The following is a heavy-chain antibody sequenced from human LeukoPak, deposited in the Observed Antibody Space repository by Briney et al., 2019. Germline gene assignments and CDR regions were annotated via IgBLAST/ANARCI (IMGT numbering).Heavy chain of an antibody. V-gene: IGHV3-23*01. CDR1: GLTFSAYG. CDR3: ARAGSYYSPGEFDY. CDR2: ISGGGGST. J-gene: IGHJ4*02. D-gene: IGHD1-26*01. Sequence: GGSLRLSCAASGLTFSAYGMSWIRQSPEKGLEWVSAISGGGGSTYYADSVKGRFTISRDNSKNTLYLQMNSLRAEDTAVYYCARAGSYYSPGEFDYWGQGTLVTVSS.